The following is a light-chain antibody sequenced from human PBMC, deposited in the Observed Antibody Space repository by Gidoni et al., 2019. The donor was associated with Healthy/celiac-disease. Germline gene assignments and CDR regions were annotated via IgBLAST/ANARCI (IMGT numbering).Light chain of an antibody. CDR3: RSYTSSSTLV. CDR1: SSDVGGDNY. V-gene: IGLV2-14*01. CDR2: HVS. Sequence: QSALTPPASVSGSPAHSLNIPCPGTSSDVGGDNYVSWYQQHPGKSPKLMMYHVSKRPSGVSTRFSGSKSGNTASLTISGLQAEDEADYYCRSYTSSSTLVFGGGTKLTVL. J-gene: IGLJ2*01.